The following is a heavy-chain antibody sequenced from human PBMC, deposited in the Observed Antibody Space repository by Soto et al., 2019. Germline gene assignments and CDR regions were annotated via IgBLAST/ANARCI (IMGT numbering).Heavy chain of an antibody. CDR2: ISYDGSNK. D-gene: IGHD3-22*01. J-gene: IGHJ4*02. V-gene: IGHV3-30-3*01. CDR3: ARDWGDYYDSSGYYPDY. Sequence: QVQLVESGGGVVQPGRSLRLSCAAYGFTFSSYAMHWVRQAPGKGLEWVAVISYDGSNKYYADSVKGRFTISRDNSKNTLYLQMNSLRAEDTAVYYCARDWGDYYDSSGYYPDYWGQGTLVTVSS. CDR1: GFTFSSYA.